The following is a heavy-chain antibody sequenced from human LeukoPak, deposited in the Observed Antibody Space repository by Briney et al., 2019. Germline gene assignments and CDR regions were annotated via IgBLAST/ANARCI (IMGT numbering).Heavy chain of an antibody. D-gene: IGHD3-10*01. CDR1: GGSISSTFYY. Sequence: SETLSLTCTVSGGSISSTFYYWGWIRQPPGKGLEWIGSINYSGSTYYNPSLKSRVTISVDTSKNQFSLKLSSVTAADTAVYYCARAGMVRGVRIYYYYMDVWGKGTTVTISS. CDR2: INYSGST. CDR3: ARAGMVRGVRIYYYYMDV. J-gene: IGHJ6*03. V-gene: IGHV4-39*07.